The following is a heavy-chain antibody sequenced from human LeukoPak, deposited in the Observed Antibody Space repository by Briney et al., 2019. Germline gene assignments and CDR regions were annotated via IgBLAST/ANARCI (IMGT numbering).Heavy chain of an antibody. V-gene: IGHV3-74*01. CDR1: GFTFSSYW. CDR3: ARDYYDSSGYPEHVQH. D-gene: IGHD3-22*01. Sequence: GGSLRLSCAASGFTFSSYWMHWVRQAPGRGLVWVSRINSDDSNTNYADSVKGRFTISRDNARNTLFLQMNSLRAEDTAVYYCARDYYDSSGYPEHVQHWGQGTLVTVSS. CDR2: INSDDSNT. J-gene: IGHJ1*01.